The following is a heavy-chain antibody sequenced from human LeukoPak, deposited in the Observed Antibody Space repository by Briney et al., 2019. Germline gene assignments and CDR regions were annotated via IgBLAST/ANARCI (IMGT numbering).Heavy chain of an antibody. J-gene: IGHJ4*02. CDR3: AKANEYYYDSSGYCYDYFDY. Sequence: GGSLRLSCAASGFTFSSYAMSWVRQAPGKGLEWVSAISGSGGSTYYADSVKGRFTISRDNSKNTLYLQMNSLRAEDTAVYYCAKANEYYYDSSGYCYDYFDYWGQGTLVTVSS. CDR1: GFTFSSYA. V-gene: IGHV3-23*01. CDR2: ISGSGGST. D-gene: IGHD3-22*01.